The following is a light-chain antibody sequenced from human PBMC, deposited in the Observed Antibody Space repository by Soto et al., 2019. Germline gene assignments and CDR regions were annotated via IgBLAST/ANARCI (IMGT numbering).Light chain of an antibody. CDR3: SSYTGTSTLNV. Sequence: QSVLNQPASVYGVHGEAGTISSNRTRREGGGYKYVSWYQHHPGKAPKLMIYDVSDRPSGVSNRFSGSKSGNTASLTISGLQAEDEADYYCSSYTGTSTLNVFGTGTKVTVL. CDR1: RREGGGYKY. CDR2: DVS. V-gene: IGLV2-14*03. J-gene: IGLJ1*01.